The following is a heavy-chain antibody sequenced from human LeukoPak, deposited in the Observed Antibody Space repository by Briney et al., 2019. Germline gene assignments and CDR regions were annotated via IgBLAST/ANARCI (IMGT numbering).Heavy chain of an antibody. CDR3: ARDPMRWTTFNDAFDI. CDR1: GGSISSSNW. Sequence: PSGTLSLTCAVSGGSISSSNWWSWVRQPPGKGLEWIGEIYHSGSTNYNPSLKSRVTISVDKSKNQFSLKLSSVTAADTAVYYCARDPMRWTTFNDAFDIWGQGTIVTVSS. V-gene: IGHV4-4*02. D-gene: IGHD5-24*01. CDR2: IYHSGST. J-gene: IGHJ3*02.